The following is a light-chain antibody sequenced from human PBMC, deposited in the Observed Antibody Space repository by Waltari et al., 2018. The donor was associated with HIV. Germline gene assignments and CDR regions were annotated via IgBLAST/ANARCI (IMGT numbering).Light chain of an antibody. CDR1: SSDVGGYNY. CDR3: SSHAGSKVV. V-gene: IGLV2-8*01. CDR2: DVI. Sequence: QSALTQPPSASGSHGQSVTLSCTGTSSDVGGYNYVSWHQQHQGKAPKLMIYDVIKRPSGVPDRFSGSKSGNTASLTVSGLQPEDEADYYCSSHAGSKVVFGGGTRLTVL. J-gene: IGLJ2*01.